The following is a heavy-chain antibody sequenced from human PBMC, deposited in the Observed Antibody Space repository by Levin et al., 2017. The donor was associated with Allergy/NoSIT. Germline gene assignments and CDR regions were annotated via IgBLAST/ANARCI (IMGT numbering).Heavy chain of an antibody. CDR2: IYYSGSS. D-gene: IGHD2-2*02. CDR1: GGSISSYY. CDR3: ARGPTAITDHYGMDV. V-gene: IGHV4-59*01. J-gene: IGHJ6*02. Sequence: SQTLSLTCTVSGGSISSYYWSWIRQPPGKGLEWIGYIYYSGSSNYNPSLKSRVTISVDTSKKQVSLNLSSVTAADTAVYYCARGPTAITDHYGMDVWGQGTTVTVSS.